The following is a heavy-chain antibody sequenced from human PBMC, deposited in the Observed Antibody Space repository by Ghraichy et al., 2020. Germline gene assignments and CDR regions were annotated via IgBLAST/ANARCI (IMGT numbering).Heavy chain of an antibody. D-gene: IGHD3-22*01. CDR1: GGSFSGYY. V-gene: IGHV4-34*01. CDR2: INHSGST. Sequence: SETLSLTCAVYGGSFSGYYWSWIRQPPGKGLEWIGEINHSGSTNYNPSLKSRVTISVDTSKNQFSLKLSSVTAADTAVYYCARGGGSSGYYCDYWGQGTLVNVSS. J-gene: IGHJ4*02. CDR3: ARGGGSSGYYCDY.